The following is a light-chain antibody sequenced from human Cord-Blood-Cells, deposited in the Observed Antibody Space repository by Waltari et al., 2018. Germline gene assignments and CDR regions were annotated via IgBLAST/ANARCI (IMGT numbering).Light chain of an antibody. CDR2: YDS. CDR3: QVWDSSSDHRV. V-gene: IGLV3-21*04. J-gene: IGLJ3*02. Sequence: SYVLTQPPSVSVAPGKTARITCGGNNIGSKSVHWYQQKPGQARVLVIYYDSDRPSGIPERFSCSNSGNTATLTIGRVEAGDEADYYCQVWDSSSDHRVFGGGTKLTVL. CDR1: NIGSKS.